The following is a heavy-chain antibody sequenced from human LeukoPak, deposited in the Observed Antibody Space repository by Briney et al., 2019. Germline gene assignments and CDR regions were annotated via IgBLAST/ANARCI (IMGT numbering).Heavy chain of an antibody. J-gene: IGHJ4*02. CDR3: SRDLSSNWDYLEL. V-gene: IGHV4-59*01. Sequence: SETLSLTCTVSVGSISSYYGSWLRQPPGKGLEWVGYIYYSGSTNYNPSLKSRVTISVDTSKNQFALKLRSVTGADADVYYCSRDLSSNWDYLELWCQG. CDR1: VGSISSYY. D-gene: IGHD6-13*01. CDR2: IYYSGST.